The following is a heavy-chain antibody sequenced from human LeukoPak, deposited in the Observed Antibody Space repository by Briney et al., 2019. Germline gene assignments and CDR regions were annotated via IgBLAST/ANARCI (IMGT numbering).Heavy chain of an antibody. J-gene: IGHJ4*02. V-gene: IGHV3-30-3*01. CDR1: GFTHNKSTYPFNTYA. Sequence: GGSLRLACAASGFTHNKSTYPFNTYAMHWVRQAPGQGPEWVAVISYDGNTQHYADSVKGRFTISRDNSKNTLYLQMNSLRDEDSAAYYCARVYLERLTAGYFDHWGQGTWVTVSP. D-gene: IGHD2-8*01. CDR2: ISYDGNTQ. CDR3: ARVYLERLTAGYFDH.